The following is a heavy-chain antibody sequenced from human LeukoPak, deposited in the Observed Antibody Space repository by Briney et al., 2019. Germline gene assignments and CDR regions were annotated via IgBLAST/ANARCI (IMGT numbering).Heavy chain of an antibody. D-gene: IGHD3-10*01. CDR1: GGSFSGYH. Sequence: PSETLSLTCAVYGGSFSGYHWSWIRQPPGKGLEWIGEINHSGSTNYNPSLKSRVTISVDTSKNQFSLKLSSVTAADTAVYYCARAGLWFGEPNFDYWGQGTLVTVSS. CDR3: ARAGLWFGEPNFDY. V-gene: IGHV4-34*01. CDR2: INHSGST. J-gene: IGHJ4*02.